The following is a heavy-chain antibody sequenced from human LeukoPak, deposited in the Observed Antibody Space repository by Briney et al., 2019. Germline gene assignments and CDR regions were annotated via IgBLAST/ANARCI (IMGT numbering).Heavy chain of an antibody. CDR2: INPKTGGR. J-gene: IGHJ5*02. CDR1: GYIFTGYY. V-gene: IGHV1-2*06. D-gene: IGHD5-12*01. Sequence: ASVKVSCKASGYIFTGYYVHWVRQAPGQGLEWMGRINPKTGGRSFSLRFQGRVTVTSDTSTNTVYMELISLKLDDTALYYCARGYSGYDWKFDPWGQGTQVTVSS. CDR3: ARGYSGYDWKFDP.